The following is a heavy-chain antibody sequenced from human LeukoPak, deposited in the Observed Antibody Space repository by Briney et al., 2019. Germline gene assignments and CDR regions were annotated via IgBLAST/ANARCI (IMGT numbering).Heavy chain of an antibody. V-gene: IGHV3-30*04. CDR1: GFTFSTYA. Sequence: GGSLRLSCAASGFTFSTYAMHWVRQAPGKGLEWVAAISYDGPNKRYADSVKGRFTVSRDNSKNTLYLQMNSLRAEDTAVYYCARGVRIAVAGYIDYWGQGTLVTVSS. CDR2: ISYDGPNK. J-gene: IGHJ4*02. D-gene: IGHD6-19*01. CDR3: ARGVRIAVAGYIDY.